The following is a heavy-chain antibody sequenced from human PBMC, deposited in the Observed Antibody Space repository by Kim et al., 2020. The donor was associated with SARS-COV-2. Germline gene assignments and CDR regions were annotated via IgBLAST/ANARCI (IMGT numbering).Heavy chain of an antibody. CDR2: T. J-gene: IGHJ4*02. Sequence: TNYEQKLQGRVTMTRDTSISTAYMELSRLRSDDTAVYYCASQSIAAVPDYWGQGTLVTVSS. D-gene: IGHD6-13*01. V-gene: IGHV1-2*02. CDR3: ASQSIAAVPDY.